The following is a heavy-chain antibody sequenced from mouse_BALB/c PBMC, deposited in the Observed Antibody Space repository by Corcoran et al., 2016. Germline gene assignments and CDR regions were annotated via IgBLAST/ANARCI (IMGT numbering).Heavy chain of an antibody. CDR3: ASVYVSSWGFDY. D-gene: IGHD1-1*01. V-gene: IGHV3-6*02. CDR1: GYSITSGYY. J-gene: IGHJ2*01. CDR2: ISYDGSN. Sequence: DVQLQESGPGLVKPSQSLSLTCSVTGYSITSGYYWNWIRQFPGNKLEWMGYISYDGSNNYNPSLKNRISITRDTSKHQFFLNLNSVTTEDTATYYCASVYVSSWGFDYWGQCPTLTVSS.